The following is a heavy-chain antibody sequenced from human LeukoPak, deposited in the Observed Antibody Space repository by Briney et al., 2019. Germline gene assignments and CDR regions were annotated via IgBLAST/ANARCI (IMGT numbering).Heavy chain of an antibody. V-gene: IGHV3-21*01. Sequence: GGSLRLSCAASGFTVSSNYMSWVRQAPGKGLEWVSSISSSSSYIYYADSVKGRFTISRDNAKNSLYLQMNSLRAEDTAVYYCARDYDSSGYWDYWGQGTLVTVSS. J-gene: IGHJ4*02. CDR2: ISSSSSYI. CDR1: GFTVSSNY. CDR3: ARDYDSSGYWDY. D-gene: IGHD3-22*01.